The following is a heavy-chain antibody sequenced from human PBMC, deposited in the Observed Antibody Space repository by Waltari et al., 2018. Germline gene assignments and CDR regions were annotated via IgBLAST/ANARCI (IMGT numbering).Heavy chain of an antibody. J-gene: IGHJ4*02. CDR1: GGTFSSYA. CDR2: SIPILGIA. V-gene: IGHV1-69*04. CDR3: ARDNQKDSGATIE. D-gene: IGHD5-12*01. Sequence: QVQLVQSGAEVKKPGSSVKVSCKASGGTFSSYAISWVRQAPGQGLEWMGGSIPILGIANYAQKFQGRVTITADESTSTAYMELSSLRSEDTAVYYCARDNQKDSGATIEWGQGTLVTVSS.